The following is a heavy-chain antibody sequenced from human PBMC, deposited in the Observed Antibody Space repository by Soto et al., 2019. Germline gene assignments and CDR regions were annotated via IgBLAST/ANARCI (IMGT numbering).Heavy chain of an antibody. Sequence: QVQLVESGGGVVQPGRSLRLSCAASGFTFSSYGMHWVRQAPGKGLEWVAVIWYDGSNKYYADSVKGRFTISRDNSKNTLYLQMNSLRAEDTAVYYCERENNRYFDYWGQGTLVTVSS. CDR3: ERENNRYFDY. J-gene: IGHJ4*02. CDR1: GFTFSSYG. V-gene: IGHV3-33*01. CDR2: IWYDGSNK.